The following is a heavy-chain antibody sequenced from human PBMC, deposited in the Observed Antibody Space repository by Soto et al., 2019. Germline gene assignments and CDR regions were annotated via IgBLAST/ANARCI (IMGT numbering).Heavy chain of an antibody. Sequence: SVKVSCKASGGTFSSYAISWVRQAPGQGLEWMGGIIPIFGTANYAQKFQGRVTITADESTSTAYMELSSLRSEDTAVYYCAREFVAVAGTVIPVDPYFDYWGQGTMVTVYS. D-gene: IGHD6-19*01. CDR1: GGTFSSYA. V-gene: IGHV1-69*13. CDR3: AREFVAVAGTVIPVDPYFDY. CDR2: IIPIFGTA. J-gene: IGHJ4*02.